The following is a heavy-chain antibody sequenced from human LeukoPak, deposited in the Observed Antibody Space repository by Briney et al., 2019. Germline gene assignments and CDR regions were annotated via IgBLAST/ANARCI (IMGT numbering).Heavy chain of an antibody. D-gene: IGHD5-24*01. CDR2: INPNSGGT. CDR3: ARDRRGRWDPHPDDAFDI. CDR1: GYNFTTYN. V-gene: IGHV1-2*02. Sequence: ASVKVSCKASGYNFTTYNMNWVRQVPGQGLEWMGWINPNSGGTNYAQKFQGRVTMTRDTSISTAYMELSRLRSDDTAVYYCARDRRGRWDPHPDDAFDIWGQGTMVTVSS. J-gene: IGHJ3*02.